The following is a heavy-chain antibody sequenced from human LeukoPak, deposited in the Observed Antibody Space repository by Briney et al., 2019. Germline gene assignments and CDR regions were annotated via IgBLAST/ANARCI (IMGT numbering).Heavy chain of an antibody. CDR3: ARGGKSAYGWFDH. Sequence: GESLRISCKASGSSFTNYWISWVRQLPGKGLEWMGTIDPSDSYTNYSPSFQGHVTISADKSISTAYLQWSSLKASDTAMYYCARGGKSAYGWFDHWGQGALVTVSS. V-gene: IGHV5-10-1*01. CDR1: GSSFTNYW. D-gene: IGHD5-12*01. CDR2: IDPSDSYT. J-gene: IGHJ5*02.